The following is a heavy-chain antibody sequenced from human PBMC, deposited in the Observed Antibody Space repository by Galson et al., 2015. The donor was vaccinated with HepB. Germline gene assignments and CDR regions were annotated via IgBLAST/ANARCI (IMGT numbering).Heavy chain of an antibody. Sequence: SVKVSCKASGYTFTSYGISWVRQAPGQGLEWMGWISAYNGNTNYAQKLQGRVTMTTDTSTSTAYMELRSLRSDDTAVYYCARDNRYDFFHYYYYYGMDVWGQGTTVTVSS. CDR2: ISAYNGNT. CDR3: ARDNRYDFFHYYYYYGMDV. J-gene: IGHJ6*02. V-gene: IGHV1-18*04. D-gene: IGHD3-3*01. CDR1: GYTFTSYG.